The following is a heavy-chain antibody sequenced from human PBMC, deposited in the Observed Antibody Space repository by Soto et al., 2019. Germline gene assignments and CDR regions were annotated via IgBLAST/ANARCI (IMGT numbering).Heavy chain of an antibody. J-gene: IGHJ6*02. CDR1: GFTFSNAW. CDR2: IKSKTDGGTT. V-gene: IGHV3-15*01. D-gene: IGHD3-10*01. Sequence: GGSLRLSCAASGFTFSNAWMSWVRQAPGKGLEWVGRIKSKTDGGTTDYAAPVKGRFTISRDDSKNTLCLQMNSLKTEDTAVYYCTTEEVTMVRGVSDYGMDVWGQGTTVTVSS. CDR3: TTEEVTMVRGVSDYGMDV.